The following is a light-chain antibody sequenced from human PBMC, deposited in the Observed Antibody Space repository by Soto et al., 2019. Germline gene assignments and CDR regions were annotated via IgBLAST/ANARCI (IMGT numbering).Light chain of an antibody. J-gene: IGLJ2*01. CDR3: SSYTSTATPLI. Sequence: QSVLTQPASVSGSPGQSITLSCTGTRSDIGIYNFVSWYQQSPGKAPKLLIYEVVNRPSGISDRFSGSKSGTTASLTISGLRSEDEATYYCSSYTSTATPLIFGGGTKLTVL. CDR2: EVV. V-gene: IGLV2-14*01. CDR1: RSDIGIYNF.